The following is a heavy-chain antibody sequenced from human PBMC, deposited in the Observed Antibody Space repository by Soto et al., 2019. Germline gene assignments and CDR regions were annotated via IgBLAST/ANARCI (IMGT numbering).Heavy chain of an antibody. CDR1: GGSISSSSYY. J-gene: IGHJ5*02. V-gene: IGHV4-39*01. Sequence: SETLSLTCTVSGGSISSSSYYWGWIRQPPGKGLEWIGSIYYSGGTYYNPSLKSRVTISVDTSKNQFSLKLSSVTAADTAVYYCARHAWVEMIIAARPGINWFDPWGQGTLVTVSS. CDR3: ARHAWVEMIIAARPGINWFDP. D-gene: IGHD6-6*01. CDR2: IYYSGGT.